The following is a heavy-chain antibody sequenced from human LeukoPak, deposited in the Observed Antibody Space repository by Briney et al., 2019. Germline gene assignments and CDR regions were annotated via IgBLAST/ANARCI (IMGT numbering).Heavy chain of an antibody. J-gene: IGHJ4*02. CDR1: GGSISSFY. V-gene: IGHV4-59*01. Sequence: SETLSLTCTVSGGSISSFYWSWLRQPPGKGLEWFGYIYYRGSTNYNPSLKSRVTISVDTSKNQFSLKLTSVTAADTAVYYCARMSVVAGSSTFDYWGQGTLVTVSS. D-gene: IGHD6-19*01. CDR3: ARMSVVAGSSTFDY. CDR2: IYYRGST.